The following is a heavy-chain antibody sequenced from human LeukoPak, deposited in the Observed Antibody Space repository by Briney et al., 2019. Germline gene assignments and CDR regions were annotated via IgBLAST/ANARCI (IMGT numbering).Heavy chain of an antibody. V-gene: IGHV4-39*07. CDR2: IYYSGST. CDR3: ARAPDYYDSSGYSGIIDAFDI. Sequence: SETLSLTCTVSGGSISSSYYWGWIRQPPGKGLEWIGSIYYSGSTYYNPSLKSRVTISVDTSKNQFSLKLSSVTAADTAVYYCARAPDYYDSSGYSGIIDAFDIWGQGTMVTVSS. J-gene: IGHJ3*02. CDR1: GGSISSSYY. D-gene: IGHD3-22*01.